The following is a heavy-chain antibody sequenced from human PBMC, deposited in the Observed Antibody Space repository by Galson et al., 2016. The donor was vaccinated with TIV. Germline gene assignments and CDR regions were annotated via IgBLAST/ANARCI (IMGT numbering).Heavy chain of an antibody. CDR2: ISGSGGST. D-gene: IGHD6-19*01. CDR3: ARDGQRAERWLEGGWFDP. V-gene: IGHV3-23*01. Sequence: SLRLSCAASGFTFSSYAMSWVRQAPGKGLEWVSAISGSGGSTYYADSLKGRFTISRDNARRSLYLQMNSLRVEDTAVYYCARDGQRAERWLEGGWFDPWGQGTLVTVSS. CDR1: GFTFSSYA. J-gene: IGHJ5*02.